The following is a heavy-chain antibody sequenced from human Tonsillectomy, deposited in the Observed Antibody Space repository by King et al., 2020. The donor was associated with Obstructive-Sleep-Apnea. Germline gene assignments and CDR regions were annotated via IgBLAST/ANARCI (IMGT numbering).Heavy chain of an antibody. CDR1: GFTVSSKY. V-gene: IGHV3-66*01. J-gene: IGHJ6*02. Sequence: EVQLVESGGGLVQPGGSLRLSCAASGFTVSSKYMSWVRQAPGKGMEWVSVIFAVCSTYYADSVTGRFTISRDNSQNTVYLQMKSLSAEDTAVYFCARDLVMDVWGQGTTVTVSS. D-gene: IGHD2-8*02. CDR2: IFAVCST. CDR3: ARDLVMDV.